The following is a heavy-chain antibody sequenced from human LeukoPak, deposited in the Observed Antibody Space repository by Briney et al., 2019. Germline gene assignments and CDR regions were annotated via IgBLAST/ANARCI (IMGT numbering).Heavy chain of an antibody. V-gene: IGHV3-30*04. CDR3: ARDDYYGSGSYPSFDY. CDR1: GFTFSSYA. Sequence: GGSLRLSCAASGFTFSSYAMHWVRQAPGKGLEWVAVISYDGSNKYYADSVKGRFTISRDNSKNTLYLQMNSLRAEDTAVYYCARDDYYGSGSYPSFDYWGQGTLVTVSS. D-gene: IGHD3-10*01. CDR2: ISYDGSNK. J-gene: IGHJ4*02.